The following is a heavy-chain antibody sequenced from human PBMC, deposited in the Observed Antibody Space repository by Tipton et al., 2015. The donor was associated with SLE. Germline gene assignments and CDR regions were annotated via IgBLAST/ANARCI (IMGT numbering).Heavy chain of an antibody. CDR3: ARGSYGTDAFDI. CDR1: GGSISSYY. CDR2: IYYSGST. D-gene: IGHD3-10*01. V-gene: IGHV4-59*01. J-gene: IGHJ3*02. Sequence: TLSLTYTVSGGSISSYYWSWIRQPPGKGLEWIGYIYYSGSTNYNPSLKSRVTISVDTSKNQFSLKLSSVTAADTAVYYCARGSYGTDAFDIWGQGTMVTVSS.